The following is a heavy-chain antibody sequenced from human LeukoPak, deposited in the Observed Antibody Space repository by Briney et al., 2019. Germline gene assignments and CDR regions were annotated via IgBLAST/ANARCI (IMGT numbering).Heavy chain of an antibody. D-gene: IGHD3-9*01. CDR3: ARGHLTGYYNNWFDP. CDR1: GGSISTSNYY. Sequence: ASETLSLTCTVSGGSISTSNYYWGWIRQPPGKGLEWIGNIFYSGSTYYSPSLKSRVTISLDTSRNQFSLKLNSVTAADTAVYYCARGHLTGYYNNWFDPWGQGTLVTVSS. CDR2: IFYSGST. V-gene: IGHV4-39*07. J-gene: IGHJ5*02.